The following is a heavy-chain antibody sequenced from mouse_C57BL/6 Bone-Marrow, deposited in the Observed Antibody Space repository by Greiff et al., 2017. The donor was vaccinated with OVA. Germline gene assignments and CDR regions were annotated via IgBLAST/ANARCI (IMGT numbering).Heavy chain of an antibody. CDR3: ARDLGYYDYPWFAY. V-gene: IGHV5-4*01. D-gene: IGHD2-4*01. J-gene: IGHJ3*01. Sequence: EVKVVESGGGLVKPGGSLKLSCAASGFTFSSYAMSWVRQTPEKRLEWVATISDSGSYTYYPDNVKGRITIARDNAKNNLYLQMSHLKSEDTAMYYCARDLGYYDYPWFAYWGQGTLVTVSA. CDR2: ISDSGSYT. CDR1: GFTFSSYA.